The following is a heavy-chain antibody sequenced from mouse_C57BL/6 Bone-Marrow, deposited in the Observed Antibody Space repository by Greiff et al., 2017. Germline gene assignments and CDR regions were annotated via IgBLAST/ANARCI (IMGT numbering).Heavy chain of an antibody. D-gene: IGHD2-4*01. CDR3: APYDYDGYAMDY. J-gene: IGHJ4*01. CDR1: GFSLTSYG. V-gene: IGHV2-4*01. Sequence: VHLVESGPGLVQPSQSLSITCTVSGFSLTSYGVHWVRQPPGKGLEWLGVIWSGGSTDYNAAFISRLSISKDNSKSQVFFKMNSLQADDTAIYYCAPYDYDGYAMDYWGQGTSVTVSS. CDR2: IWSGGST.